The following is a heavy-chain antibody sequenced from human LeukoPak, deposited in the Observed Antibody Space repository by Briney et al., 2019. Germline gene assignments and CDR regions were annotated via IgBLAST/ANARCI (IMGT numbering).Heavy chain of an antibody. J-gene: IGHJ5*02. D-gene: IGHD3-10*01. CDR2: INPNSGGT. CDR1: GYTFTGYY. CDR3: ARESRHYYYGSGSYYNWVSLDP. Sequence: ASVTVSCKASGYTFTGYYMHWVRQAPGQGLEWMGWINPNSGGTNYAQKFQGRVTMTRDTSISTAYMELSRLRSDDTAVYYCARESRHYYYGSGSYYNWVSLDPWGQGTLVTVFS. V-gene: IGHV1-2*02.